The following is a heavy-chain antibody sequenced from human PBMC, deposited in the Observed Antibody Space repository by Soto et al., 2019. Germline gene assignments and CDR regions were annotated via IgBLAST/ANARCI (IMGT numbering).Heavy chain of an antibody. D-gene: IGHD5-18*01. Sequence: EVQLVESGGGLVQPGGSLRLSCAASGFTFSSYWMTWVRQAPGTGLEWVANIKQSGSETYYVDSVNGRFTISRDDAKNSLYLQMNTLRAEDKAVYYCARGYNIDYWGQGTLVTVSS. CDR1: GFTFSSYW. CDR3: ARGYNIDY. J-gene: IGHJ4*02. V-gene: IGHV3-7*03. CDR2: IKQSGSET.